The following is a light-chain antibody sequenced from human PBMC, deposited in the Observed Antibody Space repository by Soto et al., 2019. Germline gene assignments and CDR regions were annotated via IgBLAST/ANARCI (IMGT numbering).Light chain of an antibody. CDR2: WAS. V-gene: IGKV4-1*01. J-gene: IGKJ1*01. Sequence: DIVMTQSPDSLAVSLGERATINCKSSQSVLHSSNNKNYLAWYQQKPGQPPKLLIYWASTRESGVPDRFSGSGSGTDFTLTIISLQAEDVAVYYCQQYYSSPWTFGQGTKVEIK. CDR3: QQYYSSPWT. CDR1: QSVLHSSNNKNY.